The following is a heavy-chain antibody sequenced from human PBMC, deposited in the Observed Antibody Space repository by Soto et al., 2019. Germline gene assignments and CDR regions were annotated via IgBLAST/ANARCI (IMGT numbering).Heavy chain of an antibody. CDR2: FDPEDGET. CDR3: ATVPLGAADY. V-gene: IGHV1-24*01. CDR1: GYTLTELS. D-gene: IGHD1-26*01. J-gene: IGHJ4*02. Sequence: ASVKVSCKVSGYTLTELSMHWVRQAPGKGLEWMGGFDPEDGETIYAQKFQGRVTITEDTSTDTAYMELSSLRSEDTAVYYCATVPLGAADYWGQGTLVTVSS.